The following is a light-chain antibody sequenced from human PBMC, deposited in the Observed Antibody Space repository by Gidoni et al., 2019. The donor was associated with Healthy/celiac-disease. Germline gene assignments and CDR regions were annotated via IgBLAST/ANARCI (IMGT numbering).Light chain of an antibody. J-gene: IGKJ4*01. CDR2: EAA. CDR1: QDISNY. CDR3: KQYVKLPLT. V-gene: IGKV1-33*01. Sequence: DIQMTQSPSSLSASVGDRVTITCQASQDISNYLNWYQQKPGKAPKLLIYEAANLETGVPSRFRGSGSGTDFTFNISSLQPEDIATYYCKQYVKLPLTFGGGTKVEIK.